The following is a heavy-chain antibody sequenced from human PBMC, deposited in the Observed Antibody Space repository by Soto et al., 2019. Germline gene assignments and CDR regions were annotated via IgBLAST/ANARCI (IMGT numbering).Heavy chain of an antibody. CDR2: INAVNGNT. CDR1: GYTFTDYT. Sequence: QVQLVQSGAEVKKPGASVKVSCKASGYTFTDYTMHWVRQAPGQRLEWMGWINAVNGNTKYSQKFQGRVTITRDTSASTAYMELSSLRSEDTAVYYCARDLGYCSSTSCYDYYYYYMDVWGKGTTVTVPS. D-gene: IGHD2-2*01. J-gene: IGHJ6*03. CDR3: ARDLGYCSSTSCYDYYYYYMDV. V-gene: IGHV1-3*01.